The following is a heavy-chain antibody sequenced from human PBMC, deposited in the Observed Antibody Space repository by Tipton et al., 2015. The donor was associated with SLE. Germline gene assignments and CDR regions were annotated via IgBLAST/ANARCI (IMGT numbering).Heavy chain of an antibody. Sequence: TLSLTCTVSGGSISSSSYYWGWIRQPPGKGLERIGSIYYSGSTYYNPSLKSRVTISVDTSKNQFSLKLSSVTAADTAVYYCARVRYYFDYWGQGTLVTVSS. D-gene: IGHD3-16*02. V-gene: IGHV4-39*07. CDR2: IYYSGST. CDR3: ARVRYYFDY. J-gene: IGHJ4*02. CDR1: GGSISSSSYY.